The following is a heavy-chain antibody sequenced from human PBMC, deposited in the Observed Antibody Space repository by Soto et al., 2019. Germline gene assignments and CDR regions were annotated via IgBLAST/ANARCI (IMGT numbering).Heavy chain of an antibody. CDR3: AISKYYYDSSYYYAPTPAFDI. CDR2: FDPEDSKT. CDR1: GYTLTELS. V-gene: IGHV1-24*01. J-gene: IGHJ3*02. D-gene: IGHD3-22*01. Sequence: ASVKVSCKVSGYTLTELSMHWVRQAPGKGLEWMGGFDPEDSKTIYTQKFQGRVTMTEDTSTDTAYMELSSLRSEDTAVYYCAISKYYYDSSYYYAPTPAFDIWGQGTMVTVSS.